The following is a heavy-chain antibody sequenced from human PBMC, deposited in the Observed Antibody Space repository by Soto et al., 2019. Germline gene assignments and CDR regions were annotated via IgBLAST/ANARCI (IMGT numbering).Heavy chain of an antibody. CDR2: IIGSGVNT. CDR1: GFTFSSYA. V-gene: IGHV3-23*01. J-gene: IGHJ4*02. CDR3: AKGFLGSCSGARCYSFDF. D-gene: IGHD2-15*01. Sequence: PGGSLRLSCAASGFTFSSYAMNLVRQNPGKGLEWVSSIIGSGVNTYYADSVKGRFTISRDNSKSTLYLQMNSLRAEDTAVYYCAKGFLGSCSGARCYSFDFWGQGTPVTVPS.